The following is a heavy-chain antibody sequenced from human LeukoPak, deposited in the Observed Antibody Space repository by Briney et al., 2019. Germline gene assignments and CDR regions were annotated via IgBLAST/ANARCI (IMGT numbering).Heavy chain of an antibody. V-gene: IGHV4-61*08. CDR2: IYYSGST. CDR3: ARHVEQRLTPFDY. CDR1: GGSISSGGYY. Sequence: SETLSLTCTVSGGSISSGGYYWSWIRQHPGKGLEWIGYIYYSGSTNYNPSLKSRVTISVDTSKNQFSLKLSSVTAADTAVYYCARHVEQRLTPFDYWGQGILVTVSS. J-gene: IGHJ4*02. D-gene: IGHD6-19*01.